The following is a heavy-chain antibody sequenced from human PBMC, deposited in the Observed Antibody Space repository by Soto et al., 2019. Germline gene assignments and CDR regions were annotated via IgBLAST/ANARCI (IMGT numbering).Heavy chain of an antibody. CDR3: ARGEGPITMIVVAVGAFDI. V-gene: IGHV1-69*13. J-gene: IGHJ3*02. CDR1: GGTFSGYA. D-gene: IGHD3-22*01. Sequence: SVKVSCKASGGTFSGYAISWVRQAPGQGLEWMGGIIPIFGTASYAQKFQGRVTITADESTSTAYMELSSLRSEDTAVYYCARGEGPITMIVVAVGAFDIWGQGTMVTVSS. CDR2: IIPIFGTA.